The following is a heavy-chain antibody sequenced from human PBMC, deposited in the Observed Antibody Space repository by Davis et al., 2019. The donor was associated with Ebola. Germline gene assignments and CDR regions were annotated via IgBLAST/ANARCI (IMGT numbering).Heavy chain of an antibody. CDR2: IKEDGSKE. CDR3: VRGGSATAY. D-gene: IGHD2-15*01. V-gene: IGHV3-7*03. J-gene: IGHJ1*01. Sequence: PSETLSLTCAASGFTFSNYWMSWARQAPGKGLECVAHIKEDGSKEFYVDSVKGRFTISRDNAKSSLYLQMNSLRAEDTAVFYCVRGGSATAYWGQGTPVTVSS. CDR1: GFTFSNYW.